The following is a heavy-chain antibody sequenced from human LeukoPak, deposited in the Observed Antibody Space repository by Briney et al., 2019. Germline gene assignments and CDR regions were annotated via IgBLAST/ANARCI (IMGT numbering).Heavy chain of an antibody. CDR2: IRSKAYGGTT. J-gene: IGHJ4*02. CDR1: GFTFSSYA. D-gene: IGHD2-2*01. Sequence: GGSLRLSCAAFGFTFSSYAMSWVRQAPGKGLEWVGFIRSKAYGGTTEYAASVKGRFTISRDDSKSIANLQMNSLKNEDTAVYYCTRSLSIVVVPAATDCWGQGTLVTVSS. CDR3: TRSLSIVVVPAATDC. V-gene: IGHV3-49*04.